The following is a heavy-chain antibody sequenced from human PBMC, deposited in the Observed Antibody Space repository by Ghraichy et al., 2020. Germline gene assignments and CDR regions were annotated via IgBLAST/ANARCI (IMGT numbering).Heavy chain of an antibody. CDR3: ARGGDIVVVVAATPYYGMDV. J-gene: IGHJ6*02. CDR2: INHSGST. Sequence: SETLSLTCAVYGGSFSGYYWSWIRQPPGKGLEWIGEINHSGSTNYNPSLKSRVTISVDTSKNQFSLKLSSVTAADTAVYYCARGGDIVVVVAATPYYGMDVWGQGTTVTVSS. V-gene: IGHV4-34*01. CDR1: GGSFSGYY. D-gene: IGHD2-15*01.